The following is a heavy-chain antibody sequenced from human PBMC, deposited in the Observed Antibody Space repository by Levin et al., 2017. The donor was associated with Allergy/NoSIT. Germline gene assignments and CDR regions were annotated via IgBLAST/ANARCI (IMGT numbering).Heavy chain of an antibody. Sequence: SCAVYGGPLSDFYWSWIRQTPGKGLEWIGEINDDGATNYSPSLKSRVTISLGASTNQFYLKLSSVTAADTGIYFCARIKYRDFDSFGFDTWGQGTPVTVSS. CDR2: INDDGAT. V-gene: IGHV4-34*01. J-gene: IGHJ5*02. D-gene: IGHD5-12*01. CDR3: ARIKYRDFDSFGFDT. CDR1: GGPLSDFY.